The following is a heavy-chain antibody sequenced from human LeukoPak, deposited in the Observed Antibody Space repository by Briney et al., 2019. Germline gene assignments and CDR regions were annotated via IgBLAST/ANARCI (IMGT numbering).Heavy chain of an antibody. CDR3: ASELNPVGATPDNY. CDR2: IIPIFGTA. D-gene: IGHD1-26*01. J-gene: IGHJ4*02. Sequence: GASVKVSCKASGYTFTNYDINWVRQAPGQGLEWMGGIIPIFGTANYAQKFQGRVTITADESTSTAYMELSSLRSEDTAVYYCASELNPVGATPDNYWGQGTLVTVSS. CDR1: GYTFTNYD. V-gene: IGHV1-69*13.